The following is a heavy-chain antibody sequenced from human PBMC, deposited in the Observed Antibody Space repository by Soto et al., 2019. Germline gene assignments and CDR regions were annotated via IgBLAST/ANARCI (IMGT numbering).Heavy chain of an antibody. V-gene: IGHV4-59*01. CDR2: IYYSGST. CDR3: ARVCEHSSGWYLDY. CDR1: GGSISSYY. J-gene: IGHJ4*02. D-gene: IGHD6-19*01. Sequence: SETLSLTCTVSGGSISSYYWSWIRQPPGKGLEWIGYIYYSGSTNYNPSLKSRVTISVDTSKNQFSLKLSSVTAADTAVYYCARVCEHSSGWYLDYWGQGTLVTVSS.